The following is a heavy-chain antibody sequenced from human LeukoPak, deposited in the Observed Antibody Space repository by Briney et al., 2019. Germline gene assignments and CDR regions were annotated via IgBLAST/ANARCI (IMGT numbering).Heavy chain of an antibody. V-gene: IGHV3-21*01. J-gene: IGHJ6*02. CDR2: ISSSSSYI. Sequence: GGSLRLSCAASGFTFSSYSMNWVRQAPGKGLEWASSISSSSSYIYYADSVKGRFTISRDNAKNSLYLQMNSLRAEDTAVYYCARDRSSSWANYGMDVWGQGTTVTVSS. CDR1: GFTFSSYS. CDR3: ARDRSSSWANYGMDV. D-gene: IGHD6-13*01.